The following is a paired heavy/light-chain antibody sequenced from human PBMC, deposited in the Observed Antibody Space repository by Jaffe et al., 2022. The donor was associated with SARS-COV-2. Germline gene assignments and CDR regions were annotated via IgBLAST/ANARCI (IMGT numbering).Light chain of an antibody. Sequence: EIVLTQSPGTLSLSPGERATLSCRASQSISSSSLAWYQQKPGQAPRLLVYGASSRATGIPDRFSGSGSGTDFTLTISRLEPEDFAVYYCHQFGSSPPFTFGPGTKVDV. CDR1: QSISSSS. J-gene: IGKJ3*01. V-gene: IGKV3-20*01. CDR2: GAS. CDR3: HQFGSSPPFT.
Heavy chain of an antibody. CDR2: VSYDGAIK. CDR1: GFTFSSHG. CDR3: AKEYFVGWLAVDPGPFDY. J-gene: IGHJ4*02. Sequence: QVQLVESGGGVVQPGRSLRLSCVASGFTFSSHGMHWVRQAPGKGLEWVASVSYDGAIKYYLDSVKGRFTISRDNSKNTLYLRINSLRVEDTAVFFCAKEYFVGWLAVDPGPFDYWGQGTLVTVSS. V-gene: IGHV3-30*18. D-gene: IGHD3-9*01.